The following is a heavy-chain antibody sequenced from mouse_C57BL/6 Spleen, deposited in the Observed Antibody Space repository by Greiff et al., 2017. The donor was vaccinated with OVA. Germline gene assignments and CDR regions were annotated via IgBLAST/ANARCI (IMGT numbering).Heavy chain of an antibody. CDR1: GYSITSGYY. J-gene: IGHJ2*01. Sequence: EVQLQQSGPGLVKPSQSLSLTCSVTGYSITSGYYWNWIRQFPGNKLEWRGYISYDGSNNYNPSLKNQISITRDTSQNQFILKLTSVTTEDTATSYCARGYYYGSSSYYFDYWGQGTTLTVSS. D-gene: IGHD1-1*01. V-gene: IGHV3-6*01. CDR2: ISYDGSN. CDR3: ARGYYYGSSSYYFDY.